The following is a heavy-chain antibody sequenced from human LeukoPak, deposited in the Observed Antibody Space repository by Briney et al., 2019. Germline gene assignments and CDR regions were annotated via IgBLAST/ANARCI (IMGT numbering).Heavy chain of an antibody. CDR3: ARSCSSTSCPFDY. CDR1: GYTFAGYY. CDR2: INPNSGGT. V-gene: IGHV1-2*02. D-gene: IGHD2-2*01. J-gene: IGHJ4*02. Sequence: ASVKVSCKASGYTFAGYYMHWVRQAPGQGLEWKGWINPNSGGTNYAQKFQGRVTMTRDTSISTAYMELSRLRSDDTAVYYCARSCSSTSCPFDYWGQGTLVTVSS.